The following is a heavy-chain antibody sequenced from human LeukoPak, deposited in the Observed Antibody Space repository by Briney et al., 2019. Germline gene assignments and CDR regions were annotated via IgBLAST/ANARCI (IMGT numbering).Heavy chain of an antibody. V-gene: IGHV4-39*07. CDR3: ARVRATIDY. D-gene: IGHD5-24*01. Sequence: SETLSLTCTVSGGSISSYYWSWIRQPPGKGLEWIGSIYYSGSTYYNPSLKSRVTISVDTSKNQFSLKLSSVTAADTAVYYCARVRATIDYWGQGTLVTVSS. CDR1: GGSISSYY. J-gene: IGHJ4*02. CDR2: IYYSGST.